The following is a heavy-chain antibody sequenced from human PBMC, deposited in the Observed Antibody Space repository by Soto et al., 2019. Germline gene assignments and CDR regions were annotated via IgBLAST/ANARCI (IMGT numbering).Heavy chain of an antibody. CDR2: ISGSGGST. D-gene: IGHD3-3*01. CDR1: GVPFSSDA. J-gene: IGHJ4*02. CDR3: AKELLLAPLGY. V-gene: IGHV3-23*01. Sequence: QPGGPRGIACNASGVPFSSDAMLWVRQAPGKGLEWVSAISGSGGSTYAADSVKGRVTMYRDKSKNTLYLQMNSLRAEDTAVYYCAKELLLAPLGYWGQGTLVSGSS.